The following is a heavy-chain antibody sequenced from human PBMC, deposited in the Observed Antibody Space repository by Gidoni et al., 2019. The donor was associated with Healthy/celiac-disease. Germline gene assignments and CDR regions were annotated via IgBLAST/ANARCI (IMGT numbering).Heavy chain of an antibody. CDR3: NMGAHDYRDYYYYYGMDV. Sequence: QVQLQESGPGLVKPSQTLSLTCTVSGGSISRGVYSWSWIRQHPGKGLEWIGYIYYSGSTYYNPSLKSRVTISVDTSKNQFSLKLSSVTAADTAVYYCNMGAHDYRDYYYYYGMDVWGQGTTVTVSS. CDR1: GGSISRGVYS. CDR2: IYYSGST. J-gene: IGHJ6*02. D-gene: IGHD4-4*01. V-gene: IGHV4-31*03.